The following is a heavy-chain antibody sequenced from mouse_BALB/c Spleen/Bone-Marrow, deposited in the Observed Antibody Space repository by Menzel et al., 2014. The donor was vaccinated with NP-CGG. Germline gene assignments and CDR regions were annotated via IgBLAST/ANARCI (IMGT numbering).Heavy chain of an antibody. Sequence: VQLQQSGAELVRSGASVRLSCTASGFNIKDSYIHRVRQRTEHGLEWIGWIDPENGDTEYAPPFQGQTTMTADTSSNTAYLQLSSLTSEDTAVYYCKGYDYDVDSFYYWGQGTTLTVSS. CDR2: IDPENGDT. V-gene: IGHV14-4*02. J-gene: IGHJ2*01. D-gene: IGHD2-4*01. CDR3: KGYDYDVDSFYY. CDR1: GFNIKDSY.